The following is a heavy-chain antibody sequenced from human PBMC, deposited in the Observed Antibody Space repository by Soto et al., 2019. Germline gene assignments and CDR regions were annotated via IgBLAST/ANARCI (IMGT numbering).Heavy chain of an antibody. V-gene: IGHV1-46*01. CDR3: ARDHCTNGVCYVSGYGMDV. Sequence: ASVKVSCKASGYTFTSYYMHWVRQAPGQGLEWMGIINPSGGSTSYAQKFQGRVTMTRDTSTSTVYMELSSLRSEDTAVYYCARDHCTNGVCYVSGYGMDVWGQGTTVTVSS. CDR2: INPSGGST. D-gene: IGHD2-8*01. CDR1: GYTFTSYY. J-gene: IGHJ6*02.